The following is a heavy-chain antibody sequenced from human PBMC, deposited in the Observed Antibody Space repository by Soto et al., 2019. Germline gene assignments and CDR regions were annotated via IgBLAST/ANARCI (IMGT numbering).Heavy chain of an antibody. V-gene: IGHV2-5*02. CDR3: AHTITMIVSSMRYYGMDV. Sequence: QITLKESGPTLVKPTQTLTLTCTFSGFSLSTSGVGVGWIRQPPGKALEWLALIYWDDDKRYSPSLKSRLTSTKDTPKNQVVLKMTNMDPVDTATYYCAHTITMIVSSMRYYGMDVWGQGTTVTVSS. J-gene: IGHJ6*02. CDR1: GFSLSTSGVG. CDR2: IYWDDDK. D-gene: IGHD3-22*01.